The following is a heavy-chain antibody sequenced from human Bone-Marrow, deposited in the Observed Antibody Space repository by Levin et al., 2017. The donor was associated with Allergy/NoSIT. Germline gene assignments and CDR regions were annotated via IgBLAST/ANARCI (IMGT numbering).Heavy chain of an antibody. J-gene: IGHJ4*02. CDR3: AKGGLVLGSGGSFDY. CDR2: ISWNSGSI. D-gene: IGHD3-10*01. V-gene: IGHV3-9*01. CDR1: GFTFDDSA. Sequence: LSLTCAASGFTFDDSAMHWVRQAPGKGLEWVSGISWNSGSIGYADSVKGRFTISRDNAKNSLYLQMNSLRAEDTALYYCAKGGLVLGSGGSFDYWGQGTLVTVSS.